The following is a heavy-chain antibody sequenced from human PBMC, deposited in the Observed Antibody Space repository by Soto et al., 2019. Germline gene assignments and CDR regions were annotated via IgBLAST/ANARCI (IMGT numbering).Heavy chain of an antibody. V-gene: IGHV4-4*02. CDR3: ASPRGAPDYYYYYGMDV. CDR2: IYHSGST. J-gene: IGHJ6*02. CDR1: GGSISSSNW. Sequence: PSETLSLTCAVSGGSISSSNWWSWVRQPPGKGLKWIGEIYHSGSTNYNPSLKSRVTISVDKSKNKFSLKLSSVTAADTAVYYFASPRGAPDYYYYYGMDVWGQGTTVTVSS. D-gene: IGHD1-26*01.